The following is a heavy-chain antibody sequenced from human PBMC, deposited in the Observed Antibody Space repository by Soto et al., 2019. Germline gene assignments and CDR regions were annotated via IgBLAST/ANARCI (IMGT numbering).Heavy chain of an antibody. CDR3: ARSKTYYYGMDV. J-gene: IGHJ6*02. V-gene: IGHV1-2*04. CDR1: GYTFTSYY. CDR2: INPNSGGT. Sequence: ASVKVSCKASGYTFTSYYMHWVRQAPGQGLEWMGWINPNSGGTNYAQKFQGWVTMTRDTSISTAYMELSRLRSDDTAVYYCARSKTYYYGMDVWGQGTTVTVSS.